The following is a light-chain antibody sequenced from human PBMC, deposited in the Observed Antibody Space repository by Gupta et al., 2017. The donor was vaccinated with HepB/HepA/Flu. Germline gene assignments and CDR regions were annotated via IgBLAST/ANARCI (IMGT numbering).Light chain of an antibody. Sequence: QAVVTQEPSLTVSPGGSVTLTCASSTGGVTSGHYPRWFQQKPGQAPRTLIYDTNKKMSWTPARFSGSLLGGKAALTLSGAQPEEEADYYCLLSYSGIGEVFGGGTKLTVL. CDR2: DTN. CDR3: LLSYSGIGEV. V-gene: IGLV7-46*01. J-gene: IGLJ2*01. CDR1: TGGVTSGHY.